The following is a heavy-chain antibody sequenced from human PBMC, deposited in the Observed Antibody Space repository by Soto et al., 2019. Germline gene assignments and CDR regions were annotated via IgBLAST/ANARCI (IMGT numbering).Heavy chain of an antibody. V-gene: IGHV4-34*01. D-gene: IGHD6-13*01. CDR2: VTQSGGS. CDR3: ARGIAAAGTSMDV. J-gene: IGHJ6*02. CDR1: GGSFSIYF. Sequence: SETLSLTCALSGGSFSIYFWTWIRQSPEKGLEWIGEVTQSGGSNSNPSLSSRVSISLDTSKNQFSLKLTSVTAADSAVYYCARGIAAAGTSMDVWGQGTTVTVSS.